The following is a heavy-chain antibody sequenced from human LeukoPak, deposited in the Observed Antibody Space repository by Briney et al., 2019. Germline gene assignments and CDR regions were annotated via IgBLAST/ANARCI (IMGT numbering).Heavy chain of an antibody. D-gene: IGHD3-10*01. CDR3: ARGSKYYYASGSYSADY. V-gene: IGHV1-69*06. CDR2: IIPNFGAP. CDR1: GGTSSNYP. J-gene: IGHJ4*02. Sequence: SVKVSCKASGGTSSNYPFNWVRQAPGQGFELMGSIIPNFGAPAYAQKFEDRITLTADKSTGTVYMELSSLRSDDTAFYYCARGSKYYYASGSYSADYWGQGSLVSVSS.